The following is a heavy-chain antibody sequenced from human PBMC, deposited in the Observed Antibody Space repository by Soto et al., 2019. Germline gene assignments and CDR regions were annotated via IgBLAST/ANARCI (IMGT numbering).Heavy chain of an antibody. Sequence: GASVKVSCKASGYTFTGYYMHWVRQAPGQGLEWMGWINPNSGGTNYAQKFQGRVTMTRDTSISTAYMELSRLRSDDTAVYYCARGVIGGSGYYYAHWYFDLWGRGTLVTVSS. V-gene: IGHV1-2*02. J-gene: IGHJ2*01. D-gene: IGHD3-22*01. CDR2: INPNSGGT. CDR3: ARGVIGGSGYYYAHWYFDL. CDR1: GYTFTGYY.